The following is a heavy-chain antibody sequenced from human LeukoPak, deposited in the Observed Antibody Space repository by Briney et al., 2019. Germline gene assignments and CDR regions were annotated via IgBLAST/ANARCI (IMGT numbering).Heavy chain of an antibody. CDR1: GWSFNDYY. Sequence: TSETLSLTCAVYGWSFNDYYWNWVRQPPGKGLEWIGEINARGDTNYNPSLKSRVTISVDSSKNQFSLTLTSMIAADTAIYYCARGQVPAARGYNWFDPWGQETLVTVSS. CDR2: INARGDT. D-gene: IGHD2-2*01. CDR3: ARGQVPAARGYNWFDP. J-gene: IGHJ5*02. V-gene: IGHV4-34*01.